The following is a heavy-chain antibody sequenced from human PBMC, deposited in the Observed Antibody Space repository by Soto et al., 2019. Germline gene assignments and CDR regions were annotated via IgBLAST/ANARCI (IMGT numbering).Heavy chain of an antibody. V-gene: IGHV1-8*01. D-gene: IGHD3-10*01. J-gene: IGHJ3*02. Sequence: QVQLVQSGAEVKKPGASVKVSCKASEYTFTSYDINWVRQATGQGVEWMGWMNPNSGNTGYAQKFQGRVTMTRNTSISTAYMELSSLRSEDTAVYYCARGINYYDSGDDAVDIWGQGTMVTVSS. CDR1: EYTFTSYD. CDR3: ARGINYYDSGDDAVDI. CDR2: MNPNSGNT.